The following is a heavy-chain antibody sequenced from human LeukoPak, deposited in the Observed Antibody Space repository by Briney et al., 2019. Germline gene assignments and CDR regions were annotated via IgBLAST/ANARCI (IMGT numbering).Heavy chain of an antibody. CDR3: ARGGDYYDSSGYYLYYYYGMDV. Sequence: KPSETLSLTCTVSGGSLSGSYWSWIRQPPGKGLEWIGYIYTSGSTNYNPSLKSRVTISVDTSKNQFSLKLSSVTAADTAVYYCARGGDYYDSSGYYLYYYYGMDVWGQGTTVTVSS. V-gene: IGHV4-4*09. CDR2: IYTSGST. J-gene: IGHJ6*02. D-gene: IGHD3-22*01. CDR1: GGSLSGSY.